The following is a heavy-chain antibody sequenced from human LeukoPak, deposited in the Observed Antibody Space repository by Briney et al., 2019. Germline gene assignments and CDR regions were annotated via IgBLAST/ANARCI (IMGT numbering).Heavy chain of an antibody. CDR2: MNPNSGNT. CDR1: GYTFANYD. V-gene: IGHV1-8*01. CDR3: AREYRHQPD. Sequence: ASVKVSCKASGYTFANYDINRVRQASGQGPEWMGWMNPNSGNTGYAQKFQGRFTMTWDTSISTAYMELSSLRSEATAMYYCAREYRHQPDWGQGTLVTVSS. D-gene: IGHD5-12*01. J-gene: IGHJ4*02.